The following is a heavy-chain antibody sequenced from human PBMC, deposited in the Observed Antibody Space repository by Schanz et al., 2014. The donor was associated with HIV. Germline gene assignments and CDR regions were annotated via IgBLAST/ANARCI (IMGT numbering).Heavy chain of an antibody. Sequence: EVQLLESGGGLVQPGGSLRLSCAASGFTFSSLGMSWVRQAPGKGLEWVTHMIWNNGIYYADSVKGRFTISRDNAKNTLFLQMNNLREDDTAVYYCTRDGGCSGSACYGYGMDVWGQGTTVTVSS. CDR3: TRDGGCSGSACYGYGMDV. J-gene: IGHJ6*02. V-gene: IGHV3-48*02. CDR1: GFTFSSLG. D-gene: IGHD1-26*01. CDR2: MIWNNGI.